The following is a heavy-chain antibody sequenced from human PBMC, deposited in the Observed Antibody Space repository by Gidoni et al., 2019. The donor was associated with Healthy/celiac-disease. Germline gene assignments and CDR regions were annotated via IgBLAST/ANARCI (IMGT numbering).Heavy chain of an antibody. Sequence: EVQLVESGGGLVQPGGSLRLSCAASGFTFSNYWMSWVRQAPGKGLEWVANIKQDGSEKYYVDSVKGRFTISRDNAKNSLFLQMNSLRAEDTAVYYCAREDSSSYYLYWGQGTLVTVSS. V-gene: IGHV3-7*01. CDR3: AREDSSSYYLY. CDR2: IKQDGSEK. D-gene: IGHD6-6*01. CDR1: GFTFSNYW. J-gene: IGHJ4*02.